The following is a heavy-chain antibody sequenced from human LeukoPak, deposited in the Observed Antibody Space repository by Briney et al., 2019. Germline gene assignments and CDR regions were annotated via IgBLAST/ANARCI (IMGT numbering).Heavy chain of an antibody. CDR1: GGSISSYY. V-gene: IGHV4-59*01. CDR3: ARATPDYYGSGKRGSFDY. J-gene: IGHJ4*02. CDR2: IYYSGST. D-gene: IGHD3-10*01. Sequence: PSETLFLTCTVSGGSISSYYCSWIRQPPGKGLEWIGYIYYSGSTNYNPSLKSRVTISVDTSKDQFSLNLSSVTPADTAVYYCARATPDYYGSGKRGSFDYWGQGTLVTVSS.